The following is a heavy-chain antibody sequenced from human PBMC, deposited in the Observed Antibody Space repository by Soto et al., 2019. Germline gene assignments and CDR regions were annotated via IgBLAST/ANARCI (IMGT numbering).Heavy chain of an antibody. J-gene: IGHJ4*02. V-gene: IGHV3-23*01. CDR2: ISGSGGST. CDR3: ATRGGSCQSADY. Sequence: GGSLRLSCAASGFTFSSYAMSWVRQAPGKGLEWVSAISGSGGSTYYADSVKGRFTISRDNSKNTLYLQMNSLRAEDTAVYYCATRGGSCQSADYWGQGTLVTVSS. D-gene: IGHD2-15*01. CDR1: GFTFSSYA.